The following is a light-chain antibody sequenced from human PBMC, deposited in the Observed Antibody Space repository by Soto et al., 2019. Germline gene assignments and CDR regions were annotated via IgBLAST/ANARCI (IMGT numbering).Light chain of an antibody. CDR2: GAS. Sequence: EIVMTQSPATLSVSPGERATLSCRASQSVRSNLAWYQQKPGQAPRLLIYGASTRATGIPARFSGSGSGTEFTLTIASLQPDDFATYYCQQYETFSGTFGPGTTGDIK. CDR3: QQYETFSGT. CDR1: QSVRSN. J-gene: IGKJ1*01. V-gene: IGKV3-15*01.